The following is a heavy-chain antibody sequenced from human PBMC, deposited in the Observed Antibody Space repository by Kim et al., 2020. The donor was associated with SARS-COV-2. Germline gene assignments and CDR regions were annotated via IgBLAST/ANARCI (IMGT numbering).Heavy chain of an antibody. D-gene: IGHD6-13*01. V-gene: IGHV2-5*02. CDR2: IYWDDDK. J-gene: IGHJ5*02. CDR1: GFSLNTGGVG. Sequence: SGPTLVNPTQTLTLTCTFSGFSLNTGGVGVGWIRQSPGKALEWLALIYWDDDKLYRPSLKSRLTITKDTSKNQVVLTMTNMDPVDTATYYCAHRGRGGSPNWFDPWGQGTLVTVSS. CDR3: AHRGRGGSPNWFDP.